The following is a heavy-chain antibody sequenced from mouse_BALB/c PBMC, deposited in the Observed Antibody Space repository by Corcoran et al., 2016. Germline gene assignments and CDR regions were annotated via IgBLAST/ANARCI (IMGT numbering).Heavy chain of an antibody. CDR2: ISYDGSN. V-gene: IGHV3-6*02. D-gene: IGHD2-3*01. J-gene: IGHJ4*01. CDR3: ARDQDGYSSMDY. Sequence: DVQLQESGPGLVKPSQSLSLTCSVTGYSITSGYYWNWIRQFPGNKLEWMGYISYDGSNNYNPSLKNRISITRDTSKNQFFLKLNSVTTEDTATYYCARDQDGYSSMDYGGQGTSVTVSS. CDR1: GYSITSGYY.